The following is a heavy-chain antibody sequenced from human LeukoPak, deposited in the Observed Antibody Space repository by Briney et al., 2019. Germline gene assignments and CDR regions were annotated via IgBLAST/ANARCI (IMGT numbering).Heavy chain of an antibody. CDR1: GFSFSTYW. Sequence: GRSLRLSCAGSGFSFSTYWMSWVRQTPEKGLEFVANIDQGGSVRNYMDSLKGRCTISRDNAKKSLYLEINSLRADDTAVYYCARDSESSSFDLWGRGALVTVSS. D-gene: IGHD6-13*01. V-gene: IGHV3-7*01. J-gene: IGHJ4*02. CDR3: ARDSESSSFDL. CDR2: IDQGGSVR.